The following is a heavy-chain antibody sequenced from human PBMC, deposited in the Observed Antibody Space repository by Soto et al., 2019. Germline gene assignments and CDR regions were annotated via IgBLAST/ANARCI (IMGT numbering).Heavy chain of an antibody. J-gene: IGHJ4*02. CDR3: ARGYYDSSGYIRFDY. V-gene: IGHV1-2*02. Sequence: ASVKVSCKASGYTFTGYYMHWVRQAPGQGLEWMGWINPNSGGTNYAQKFQGRVTMTRDTSISTAYMELSRLRSDDTAVYYCARGYYDSSGYIRFDYWGQGTLVTVSS. CDR1: GYTFTGYY. CDR2: INPNSGGT. D-gene: IGHD3-22*01.